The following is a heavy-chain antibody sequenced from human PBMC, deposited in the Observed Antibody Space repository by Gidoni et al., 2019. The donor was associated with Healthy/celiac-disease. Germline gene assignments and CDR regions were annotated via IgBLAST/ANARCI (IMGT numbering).Heavy chain of an antibody. Sequence: EVQPSESGGGLVQSGGSLRLSRAAPGFSFSSYAKSWVRQVPGKGLEWVSAISSSGGSTYYADSVKGRFTISRDNSKNTLYLQMNSLRAEDTAVYCCAKDLERITIFGVVTGFDPGGQGTLVTVSS. V-gene: IGHV3-23*01. J-gene: IGHJ5*02. CDR3: AKDLERITIFGVVTGFDP. D-gene: IGHD3-3*01. CDR2: ISSSGGST. CDR1: GFSFSSYA.